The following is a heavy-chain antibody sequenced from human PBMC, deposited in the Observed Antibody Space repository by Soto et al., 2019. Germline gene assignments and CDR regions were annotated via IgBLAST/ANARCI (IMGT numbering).Heavy chain of an antibody. CDR1: GFTFSSYS. CDR2: ISSSSSYI. Sequence: EVQLVESGGGLVKPGGSLRLSCAASGFTFSSYSMNWVRQAPGKGLECVASISSSSSYIYYADSVKGRFTISRDKAKNSLYLQMNSLRSEDTAVYYCARVEWGATIGYWGQGTLVTVSS. V-gene: IGHV3-21*01. J-gene: IGHJ4*02. D-gene: IGHD1-26*01. CDR3: ARVEWGATIGY.